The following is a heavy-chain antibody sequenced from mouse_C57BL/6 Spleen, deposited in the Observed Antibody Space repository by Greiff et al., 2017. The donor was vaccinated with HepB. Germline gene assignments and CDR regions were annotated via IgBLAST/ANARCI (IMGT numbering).Heavy chain of an antibody. D-gene: IGHD2-4*01. V-gene: IGHV1-63*01. CDR3: ASYGDYDKVFAY. Sequence: QVQLQQSGAELVRPGTSVKMSCKASGYTFTNYWIGWVKQRPGHGLEWIGDIYPGGGYTNYNEKFKGKATLTADKSSSTAYMQLSSLTSEDSALYYGASYGDYDKVFAYWGQGTRVTVSA. CDR1: GYTFTNYW. J-gene: IGHJ3*01. CDR2: IYPGGGYT.